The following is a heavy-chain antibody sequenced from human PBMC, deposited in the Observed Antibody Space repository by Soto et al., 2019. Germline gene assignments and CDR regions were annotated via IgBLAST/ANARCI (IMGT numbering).Heavy chain of an antibody. CDR3: ATGITIFGVAISPLLYY. CDR1: GYTLTELS. CDR2: FDPEDGET. D-gene: IGHD3-3*01. J-gene: IGHJ4*02. V-gene: IGHV1-24*01. Sequence: ASVKVSCKVSGYTLTELSMHWVRQAPGKGLEWMGGFDPEDGETIYAQKFQGRVTMTEDTSTDTAYMELSSLRSEDTAVYYCATGITIFGVAISPLLYYWGQGTLVTVSS.